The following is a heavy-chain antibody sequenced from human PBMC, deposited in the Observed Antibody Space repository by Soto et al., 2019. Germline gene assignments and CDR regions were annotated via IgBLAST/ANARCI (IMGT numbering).Heavy chain of an antibody. J-gene: IGHJ4*02. CDR2: LIAMLGTP. CDR3: ARGAIANFDY. V-gene: IGHV1-69*13. D-gene: IGHD2-2*02. Sequence: SVKVSCKASGGTFGSHGIAWVPQAPGQGLEWMGGLIAMLGTPTYARKVQGRATITADESLTSSYLELRSLRSEDTTVYFCARGAIANFDYWGQGTVVTDSP. CDR1: GGTFGSHG.